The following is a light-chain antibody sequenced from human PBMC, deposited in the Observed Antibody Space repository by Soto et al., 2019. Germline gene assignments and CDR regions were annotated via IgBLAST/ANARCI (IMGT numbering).Light chain of an antibody. CDR3: SSYTTSRTYV. Sequence: QSALTQPASVSGSPGQSITISCAGTMRDVGAYNLVSWYQQHPGRAPQLIIYEVTNRPSGVSNRFSGSKSGNTASLTISGLQAEDEADYYCSSYTTSRTYVFGTGTKLTVL. CDR1: MRDVGAYNL. CDR2: EVT. J-gene: IGLJ1*01. V-gene: IGLV2-14*01.